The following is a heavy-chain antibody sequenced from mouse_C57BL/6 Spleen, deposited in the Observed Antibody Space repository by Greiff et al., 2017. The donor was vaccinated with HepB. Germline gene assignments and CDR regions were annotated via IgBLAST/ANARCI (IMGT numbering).Heavy chain of an antibody. CDR2: IRSKSSNYAT. Sequence: EVQLVESGGGLVQPKGSLKLSCAASGFTFTTYAMHWVRQAPGKGLEWVARIRSKSSNYATYYADSVKDRFTISRDDSQSMLYLQMNNLKTEDTAMYYCVRDRGTAQATEAMDYWGQGTSVTVSS. J-gene: IGHJ4*01. V-gene: IGHV10-3*01. CDR1: GFTFTTYA. D-gene: IGHD3-2*02. CDR3: VRDRGTAQATEAMDY.